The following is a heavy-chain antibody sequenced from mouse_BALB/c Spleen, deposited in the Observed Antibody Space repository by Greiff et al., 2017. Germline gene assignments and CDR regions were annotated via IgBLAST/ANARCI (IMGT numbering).Heavy chain of an antibody. CDR1: GFDFSRYW. CDR2: INPDSSTI. V-gene: IGHV4-1*02. J-gene: IGHJ4*01. Sequence: EVMLVESGGGLVQPGGSLKLSCAASGFDFSRYWMSWVRQAPGKGLEWIGEINPDSSTINYTPSLKDKFIISRDNAKNTLYLQMSKVRSEDTALYYCARPGSSGFYAMDYWGQGTSVTVSS. D-gene: IGHD3-1*01. CDR3: ARPGSSGFYAMDY.